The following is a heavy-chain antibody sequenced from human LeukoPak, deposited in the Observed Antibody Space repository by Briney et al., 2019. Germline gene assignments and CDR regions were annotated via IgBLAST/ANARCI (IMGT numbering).Heavy chain of an antibody. J-gene: IGHJ4*02. D-gene: IGHD4-17*01. V-gene: IGHV4-34*01. CDR2: INHSGST. Sequence: PSETLSLTCAVYGGSFSGYYWSWIRQPPGKGLEWIGEINHSGSTNYNPSLKSRVTISVDTSKNQFTLKLSSVTAAGTAVYYCAREARPYGDFDYWGQGTLVTVSS. CDR3: AREARPYGDFDY. CDR1: GGSFSGYY.